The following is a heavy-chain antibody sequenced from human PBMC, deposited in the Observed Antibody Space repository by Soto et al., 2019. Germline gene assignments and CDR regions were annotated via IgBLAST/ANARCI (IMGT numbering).Heavy chain of an antibody. V-gene: IGHV1-18*01. D-gene: IGHD5-18*01. Sequence: QVLLVQSGAEVKKPGASVKVSCKASGYTFTSYAFSWVRQAPGQGLEWMGWITAYNGNTTYAQKLQGRVTMTTDTSTNTAYMEPKSLRSDDTAVYYYARDVNTSLIDYWGQGTLVTVSS. J-gene: IGHJ4*02. CDR1: GYTFTSYA. CDR2: ITAYNGNT. CDR3: ARDVNTSLIDY.